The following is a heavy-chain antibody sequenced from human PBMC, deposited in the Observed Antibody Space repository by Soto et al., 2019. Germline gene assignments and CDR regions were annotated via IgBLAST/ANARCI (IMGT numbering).Heavy chain of an antibody. CDR3: AKTQQWGLPLSGGMAV. CDR2: ISGGGGDT. D-gene: IGHD6-19*01. Sequence: EVQLLESGGGLVQPSGSLRLSCAASGFTFSTYGMSCVRQAPVKGLEWGSVISGGGGDTYYAGSVKCRFTISRDNSKNTLSLEMTSLRAEDPAVYYCAKTQQWGLPLSGGMAVWGQGTTVTVSS. J-gene: IGHJ6*02. CDR1: GFTFSTYG. V-gene: IGHV3-23*01.